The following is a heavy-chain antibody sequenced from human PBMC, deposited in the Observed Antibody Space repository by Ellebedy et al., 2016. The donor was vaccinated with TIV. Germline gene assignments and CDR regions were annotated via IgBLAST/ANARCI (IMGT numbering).Heavy chain of an antibody. CDR1: GFDFDEYA. CDR2: ISWDSGDI. V-gene: IGHV3-9*01. CDR3: AKGTWRASETYFEDYFNS. D-gene: IGHD3-9*01. J-gene: IGHJ4*02. Sequence: SLKISXAGSGFDFDEYAMHWVRQAPGKGLEWVSGISWDSGDIGYADSVKGRFTISRDNAKNSLYLQMDSLRAEDTALYYCAKGTWRASETYFEDYFNSWGQGSLVTVSS.